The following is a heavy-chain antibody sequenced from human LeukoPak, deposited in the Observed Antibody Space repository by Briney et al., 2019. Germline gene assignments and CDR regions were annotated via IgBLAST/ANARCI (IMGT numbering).Heavy chain of an antibody. Sequence: SETLSLTCAVYGGSFSGYYWSWIRQPPGKGLEWIGEINHSGSTNYNPSLKSRVTISVDTSKNQFSLKLSSVTAADTAVYYCARGIYGDYYFDYWGQGTLVTVSS. CDR2: INHSGST. CDR3: ARGIYGDYYFDY. D-gene: IGHD4-17*01. CDR1: GGSFSGYY. J-gene: IGHJ4*02. V-gene: IGHV4-34*01.